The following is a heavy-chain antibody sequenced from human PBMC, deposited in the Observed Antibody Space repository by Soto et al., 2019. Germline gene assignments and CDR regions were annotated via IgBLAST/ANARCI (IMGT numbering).Heavy chain of an antibody. D-gene: IGHD6-19*01. CDR1: GYSFTSYW. Sequence: GESLKISCKGSGYSFTSYWIAWVRQMPGKGLEWMGIIYLSDSDTRYSPSFQGRVTISADKSISTAYLQWSSLKASDTAMYYCARYSSGWPYYVDYWGQGTLVT. V-gene: IGHV5-51*01. J-gene: IGHJ4*02. CDR3: ARYSSGWPYYVDY. CDR2: IYLSDSDT.